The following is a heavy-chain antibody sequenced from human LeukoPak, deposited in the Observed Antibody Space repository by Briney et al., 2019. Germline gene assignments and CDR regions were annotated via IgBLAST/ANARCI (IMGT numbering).Heavy chain of an antibody. CDR1: GFTFDDYG. Sequence: RAGRSLRLSCAASGFTFDDYGMGWVRHAPGKGMEWVSGISGNSGSIDYADSVKGRFTISRDNAKNSLYLQMNSLRAEDTALYYCAKSREQADAFDIWGQGTMVTVSS. CDR3: AKSREQADAFDI. J-gene: IGHJ3*02. D-gene: IGHD1/OR15-1a*01. V-gene: IGHV3-9*01. CDR2: ISGNSGSI.